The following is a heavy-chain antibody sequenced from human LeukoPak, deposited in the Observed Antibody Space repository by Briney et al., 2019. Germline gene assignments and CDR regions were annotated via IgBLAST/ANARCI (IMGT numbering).Heavy chain of an antibody. CDR3: AKGGSGYFADL. D-gene: IGHD3-22*01. V-gene: IGHV3-23*01. J-gene: IGHJ5*02. CDR1: GFIFKKFG. CDR2: IGNDGGGT. Sequence: GSLSPPSAASGFIFKKFGLTWVRQAPGKGLQWVSAIGNDGGGTTYADFVKGRFIISRDNSKNTLFLQMSSLRAEDTALYYCAKGGSGYFADLWGQGTLVTVSS.